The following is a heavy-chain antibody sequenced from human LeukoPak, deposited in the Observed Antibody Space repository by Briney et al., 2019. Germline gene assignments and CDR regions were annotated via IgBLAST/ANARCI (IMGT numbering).Heavy chain of an antibody. Sequence: AGGSLRLSCAASGFTFSSYSMNWVRQAPGKGLEWVSSISSSSSYIYYADSVKGRFTISRDNAKNSLYLQMDSLRAEDTAVYYCARDFRYYYDSSGHSFDYWGQGTLVTVSS. CDR2: ISSSSSYI. V-gene: IGHV3-21*01. CDR1: GFTFSSYS. CDR3: ARDFRYYYDSSGHSFDY. J-gene: IGHJ4*02. D-gene: IGHD3-22*01.